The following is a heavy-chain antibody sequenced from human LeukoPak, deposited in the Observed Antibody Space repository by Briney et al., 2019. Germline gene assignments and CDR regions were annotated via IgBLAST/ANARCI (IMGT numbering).Heavy chain of an antibody. CDR1: GFTFSSFG. D-gene: IGHD3-9*01. CDR3: AKDQYDILTGTTYYFDY. J-gene: IGHJ4*02. V-gene: IGHV3-33*06. Sequence: PGGSLRLSCAASGFTFSSFGMHWVRQAPGKGLEWVAVIWFDGTNKYYADSVKGRFTISGDNSKKTLYLQMNSLRAEDMAVYYCAKDQYDILTGTTYYFDYWGQGTLVTVSS. CDR2: IWFDGTNK.